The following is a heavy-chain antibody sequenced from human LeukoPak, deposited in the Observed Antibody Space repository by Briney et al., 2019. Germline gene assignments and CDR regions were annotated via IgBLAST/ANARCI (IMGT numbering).Heavy chain of an antibody. CDR3: ARDLFTGDRGYYFDY. D-gene: IGHD7-27*01. V-gene: IGHV3-21*01. CDR1: GFTFSSYS. CDR2: IISSSSYI. Sequence: GGSLRLSCAASGFTFSSYSMNWVRQAPGKGLEWVSSIISSSSYIYYADSVKGRFTISRDNAKNSLYLQMNSLRAEDTAVYYCARDLFTGDRGYYFDYWGQGTLVTVSS. J-gene: IGHJ4*02.